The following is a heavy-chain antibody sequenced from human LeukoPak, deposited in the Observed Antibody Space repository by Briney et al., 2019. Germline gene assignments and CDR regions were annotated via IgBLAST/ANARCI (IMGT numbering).Heavy chain of an antibody. D-gene: IGHD6-6*01. Sequence: GASVKVSCKASGGTFSSYAISWVRRAPGQGLEWMGGIIPIFGTANYAQKFQGRVTITADESTSTAYMELSSLRSEDTAVYYCARVGSSSSHYYYYYGMDVWGQGTTVTVSS. CDR3: ARVGSSSSHYYYYYGMDV. CDR2: IIPIFGTA. CDR1: GGTFSSYA. J-gene: IGHJ6*02. V-gene: IGHV1-69*01.